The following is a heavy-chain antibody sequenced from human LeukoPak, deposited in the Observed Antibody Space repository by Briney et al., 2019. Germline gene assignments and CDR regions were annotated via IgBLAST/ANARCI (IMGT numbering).Heavy chain of an antibody. J-gene: IGHJ3*02. Sequence: SETLSLTCTVSGGSISPYYWSWIRQPPGRGLELVGYIYYSGSTNYNPSLKSRVTISVDTSKNQFSLKLSSVTAADTAVYYCARHIGDGDAFDIWGQGTMVTVSS. D-gene: IGHD2-21*01. V-gene: IGHV4-59*08. CDR3: ARHIGDGDAFDI. CDR1: GGSISPYY. CDR2: IYYSGST.